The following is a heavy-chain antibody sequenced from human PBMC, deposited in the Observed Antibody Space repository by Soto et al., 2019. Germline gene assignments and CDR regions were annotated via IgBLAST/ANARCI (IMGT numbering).Heavy chain of an antibody. J-gene: IGHJ5*02. V-gene: IGHV3-43D*04. D-gene: IGHD1-7*01. CDR1: GFTFDDYA. CDR3: AKDISRYGTNWFDP. CDR2: ISWDGGST. Sequence: EVQLVESGGVVVQPGGSPRLSCAASGFTFDDYAMHWVRQAPGKGLEWVSLISWDGGSTYYADSVKGRFTISRDNSKNSLYLQMNSLRAEDTALYYCAKDISRYGTNWFDPWGQGTLVTVSS.